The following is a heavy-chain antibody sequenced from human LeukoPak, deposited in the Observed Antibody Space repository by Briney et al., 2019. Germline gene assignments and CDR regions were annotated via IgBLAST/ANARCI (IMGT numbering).Heavy chain of an antibody. CDR2: IYHSGST. CDR3: ARPRGYSYGPRPTGFDAFDI. V-gene: IGHV4-4*02. CDR1: GGSISSSNW. Sequence: SETLSLTCAVSGGSISSSNWRSWVRQPPGKGLEWIGEIYHSGSTNYNPSLKSRVTISVDKSKNQFSLKLSSVTAADTAVYYCARPRGYSYGPRPTGFDAFDIWGQGTMVTVSS. D-gene: IGHD5-18*01. J-gene: IGHJ3*02.